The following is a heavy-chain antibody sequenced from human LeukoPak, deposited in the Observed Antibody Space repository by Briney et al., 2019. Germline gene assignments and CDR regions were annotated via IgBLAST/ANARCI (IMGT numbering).Heavy chain of an antibody. CDR1: GFTFSSYG. V-gene: IGHV3-33*06. J-gene: IGHJ5*02. D-gene: IGHD4-17*01. Sequence: GRSLRLSCAASGFTFSSYGMHWVRQAPGKGLEWVAVIWYDGSNKYYADSVKGRFTISRDNSKNTLYLQMNSLRAEDTAVYYCAKAFHGDYVSWGQGTLVTVSS. CDR2: IWYDGSNK. CDR3: AKAFHGDYVS.